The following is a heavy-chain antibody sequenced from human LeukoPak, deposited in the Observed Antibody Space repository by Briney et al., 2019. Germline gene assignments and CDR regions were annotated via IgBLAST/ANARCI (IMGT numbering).Heavy chain of an antibody. Sequence: GGSLRLSCAASGFTFSTFAMIWVRQPPGKGLEWVSSIFQGGGEIHYADSVKGRFTISRDNSKNTLYLQMNSLRADDTAVYYCAKEGKTRNWNYYQAKPVYWGQGTLVTVSS. D-gene: IGHD1-7*01. CDR1: GFTFSTFA. CDR3: AKEGKTRNWNYYQAKPVY. J-gene: IGHJ4*02. CDR2: IFQGGGEI. V-gene: IGHV3-23*01.